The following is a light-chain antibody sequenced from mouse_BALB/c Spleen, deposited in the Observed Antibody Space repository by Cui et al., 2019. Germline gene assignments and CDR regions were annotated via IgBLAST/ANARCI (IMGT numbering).Light chain of an antibody. CDR1: GNIHKY. Sequence: DIQMTQSPASLFASVGETVTITSRAGGNIHKYLAWYKQKQGKSPQLLVYNAKTLADGVPSRFSGSGSGTQYSLKINSLQPEDFGSYYCQHFWSTPYTFGGGTKLEIK. J-gene: IGKJ2*01. CDR2: NAK. V-gene: IGKV12-41*01. CDR3: QHFWSTPYT.